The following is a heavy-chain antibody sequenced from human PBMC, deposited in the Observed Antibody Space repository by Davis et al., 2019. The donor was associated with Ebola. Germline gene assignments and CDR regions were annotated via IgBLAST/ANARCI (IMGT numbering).Heavy chain of an antibody. D-gene: IGHD1-26*01. Sequence: PSATLSLTCAASGFTFSDYYMRWIRQAPGKGLEWVSYISSSGSTIYYADSVKGRFTISRDNAKNSLYLQMNSLRAEDTAVYYCARVGYSGSLIDYWGQGTLVTVSS. J-gene: IGHJ4*02. CDR1: GFTFSDYY. CDR3: ARVGYSGSLIDY. V-gene: IGHV3-11*01. CDR2: ISSSGSTI.